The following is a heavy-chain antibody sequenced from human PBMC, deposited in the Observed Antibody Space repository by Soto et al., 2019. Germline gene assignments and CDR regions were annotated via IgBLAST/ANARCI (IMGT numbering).Heavy chain of an antibody. Sequence: SETLSLTCTVSGGSISSYFYIWVRQPPGKGLEWIGSVYYTGTTDYNPSLKSRVTISVDTSKTQFPLNLRSVTAADTAVYYCARDLAAVPRAFDYWGRGTLVTVSS. J-gene: IGHJ4*02. CDR1: GGSISSYF. D-gene: IGHD6-13*01. CDR3: ARDLAAVPRAFDY. V-gene: IGHV4-59*01. CDR2: VYYTGTT.